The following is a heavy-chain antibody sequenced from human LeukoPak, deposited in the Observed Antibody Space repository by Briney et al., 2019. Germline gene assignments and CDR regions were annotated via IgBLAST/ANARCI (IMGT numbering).Heavy chain of an antibody. J-gene: IGHJ5*02. CDR1: GFTVSSNY. CDR3: ARGSIAVAGTLLGA. CDR2: IYSGGST. Sequence: GGSLRLSCAASGFTVSSNYMSWVRQAPGKGLEWVSIIYSGGSTFYADSVKGRFTISRDNSKNTLYLQMNSLRAEDTAVYYCARGSIAVAGTLLGAWGQGTLVTVSS. D-gene: IGHD6-19*01. V-gene: IGHV3-53*01.